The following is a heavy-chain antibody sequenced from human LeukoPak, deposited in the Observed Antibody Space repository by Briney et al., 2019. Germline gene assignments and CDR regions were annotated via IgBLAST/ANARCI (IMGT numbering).Heavy chain of an antibody. Sequence: ASVKVSCKVSGYTLTELSMHWVRQAPGKGLEWMGGFDPEDGGTIYAQKFQGRVTMTEDTSTDTAYMELSSLRSEDTAVYYCATTTVQLENGVMDYYYYGMDVWGQGTTVTVSS. J-gene: IGHJ6*02. CDR1: GYTLTELS. CDR3: ATTTVQLENGVMDYYYYGMDV. CDR2: FDPEDGGT. D-gene: IGHD1-1*01. V-gene: IGHV1-24*01.